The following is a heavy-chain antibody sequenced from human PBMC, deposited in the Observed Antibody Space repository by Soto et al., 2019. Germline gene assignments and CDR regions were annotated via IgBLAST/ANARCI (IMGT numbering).Heavy chain of an antibody. J-gene: IGHJ6*02. Sequence: GASVKVSCKASGYTFTSYDINWVRQATGQGLEWMGWMNPNSGNTGYAQKFQGRVTMTRNTSISTAYMELSSLRSEDTAVYYCARGVATIYYYYYGMDVWGQGTTVTVS. D-gene: IGHD5-12*01. CDR1: GYTFTSYD. V-gene: IGHV1-8*01. CDR3: ARGVATIYYYYYGMDV. CDR2: MNPNSGNT.